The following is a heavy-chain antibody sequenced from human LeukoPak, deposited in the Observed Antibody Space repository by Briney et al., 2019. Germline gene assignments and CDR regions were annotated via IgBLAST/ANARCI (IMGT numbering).Heavy chain of an antibody. J-gene: IGHJ4*02. D-gene: IGHD3-9*01. CDR2: ISYDGSNE. CDR3: AKGANLRYFDWLHFDY. V-gene: IGHV3-30*04. Sequence: GGSLRLSCAASGFTFSSYAMHWVRQAPGKGLEWVAVISYDGSNEYYADSVKGRFTISRDNSKNTLSLQMNSLRAEDTAVYYCAKGANLRYFDWLHFDYWGQGTLVTVSS. CDR1: GFTFSSYA.